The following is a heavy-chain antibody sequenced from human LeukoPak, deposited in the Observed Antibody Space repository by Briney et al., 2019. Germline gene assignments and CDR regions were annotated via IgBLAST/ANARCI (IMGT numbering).Heavy chain of an antibody. D-gene: IGHD5-24*01. J-gene: IGHJ3*02. CDR3: AGIGVRDGYKVGAFDI. CDR1: GFTFSSYW. V-gene: IGHV3-48*01. Sequence: GGSLRLSCAASGFTFSSYWMTWVRQAPGKGLEWVSYISSSSSTINYADSVKGRFTISRDNAKKSLYLQMNSLRAEDTAVYYCAGIGVRDGYKVGAFDIWGQGTMVTVSS. CDR2: ISSSSSTI.